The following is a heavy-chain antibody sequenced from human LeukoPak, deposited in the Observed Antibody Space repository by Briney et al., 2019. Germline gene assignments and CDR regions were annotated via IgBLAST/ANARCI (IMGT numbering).Heavy chain of an antibody. CDR1: GFTFSSYG. CDR2: IRYDGSNK. D-gene: IGHD1-26*01. CDR3: AKDRRVGATIDY. V-gene: IGHV3-30*02. Sequence: GGSLRLSCAASGFTFSSYGMHWVRQAPGKGLEWVAFIRYDGSNKYYADSVKGRFTISRDNSKNTLYLQMSSLRAEDTAVYYCAKDRRVGATIDYWGQGTLVTVSS. J-gene: IGHJ4*02.